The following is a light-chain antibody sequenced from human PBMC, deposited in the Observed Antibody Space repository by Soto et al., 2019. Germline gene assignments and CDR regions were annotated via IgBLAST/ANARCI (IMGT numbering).Light chain of an antibody. V-gene: IGKV3-20*01. CDR2: GAS. Sequence: EIVLTPSPCPLSLSPGERATLSCRASQSVSSSSLAWYQQKPVQAPMLLIFGASSRATGIPDRCSGSGSGTDFTLTISRLEPEDFAVYYCQQYAGSSTFGQGTKVDIK. CDR3: QQYAGSST. CDR1: QSVSSSS. J-gene: IGKJ1*01.